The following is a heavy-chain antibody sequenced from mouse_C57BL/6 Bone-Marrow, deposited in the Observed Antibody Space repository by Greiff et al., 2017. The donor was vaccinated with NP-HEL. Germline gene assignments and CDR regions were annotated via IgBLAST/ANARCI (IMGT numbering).Heavy chain of an antibody. Sequence: VQLQQSGAELVRPGTSVKVSCKASGYAFTNYLIEWVKQRPGQGLEWIGVINPGSGGTNYNEKFKGKATLTADKSSSTAYMQLSSLTSEDSAVYFCARWEGYSRFDYWGQGTTLTVSS. V-gene: IGHV1-54*01. J-gene: IGHJ2*01. CDR1: GYAFTNYL. CDR2: INPGSGGT. CDR3: ARWEGYSRFDY. D-gene: IGHD2-12*01.